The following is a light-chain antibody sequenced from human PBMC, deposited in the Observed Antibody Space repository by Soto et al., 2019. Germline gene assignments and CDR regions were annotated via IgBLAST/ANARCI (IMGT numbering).Light chain of an antibody. Sequence: EIVLTQSPGTVSLSPGERATLSCRASQSVSSSNLAWYRQKPGQPPSLLIFGASNRATGIPDCFSGSGSGTDFSLTIIRLLPEDGAVHYSLRYGDSPPAYTFGQGTNMEIK. CDR2: GAS. CDR3: LRYGDSPPAYT. CDR1: QSVSSSN. V-gene: IGKV3-20*01. J-gene: IGKJ2*01.